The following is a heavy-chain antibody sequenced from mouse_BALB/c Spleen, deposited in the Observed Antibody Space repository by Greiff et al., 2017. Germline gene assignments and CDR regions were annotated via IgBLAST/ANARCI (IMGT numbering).Heavy chain of an antibody. J-gene: IGHJ4*01. Sequence: EVQGVESGGGLVQPGGSRKLSCAASGFTFSDYGMAWVRQAPGKGPEWVAFISNLAYSIYYADTVTGRFTISRENAKNTLYLEMSSLRSEDTAMYYCARDRYYGSSYVGAMDYWGQGTSVTVSS. CDR2: ISNLAYSI. CDR3: ARDRYYGSSYVGAMDY. V-gene: IGHV5-15*02. D-gene: IGHD1-1*01. CDR1: GFTFSDYG.